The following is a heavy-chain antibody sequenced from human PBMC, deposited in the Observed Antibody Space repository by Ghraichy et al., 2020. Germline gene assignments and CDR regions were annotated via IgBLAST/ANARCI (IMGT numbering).Heavy chain of an antibody. CDR3: AKDLYYFDY. CDR1: GFTFNTHA. D-gene: IGHD2-2*02. CDR2: IDNNGAYT. Sequence: GGSLRLSCVVSGFTFNTHAMSWVRQAPGKGLEWVSSIDNNGAYTYYADSVKGRFTISRDNFNNILYLGMDSLRAEDTAIYYCAKDLYYFDYWGQGTLVTVSS. J-gene: IGHJ4*02. V-gene: IGHV3-23*01.